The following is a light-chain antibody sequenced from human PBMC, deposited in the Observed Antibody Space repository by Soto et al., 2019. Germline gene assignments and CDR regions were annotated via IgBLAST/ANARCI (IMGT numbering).Light chain of an antibody. V-gene: IGKV3-15*01. CDR3: QQYNDWPPKYT. Sequence: EIVMTQSPATLSVSPGERATLSCRASQSVSSKLAWYQQKPGQAPRLLIYGASTRATGIPARFSGSGSGTEFSLTISSLQSEDSAVYYCQQYNDWPPKYTCGQGTKLEIK. J-gene: IGKJ2*01. CDR2: GAS. CDR1: QSVSSK.